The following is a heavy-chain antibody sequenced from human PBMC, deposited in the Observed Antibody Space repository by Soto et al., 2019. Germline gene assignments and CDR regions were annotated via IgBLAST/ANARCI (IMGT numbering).Heavy chain of an antibody. CDR3: CVVKRLDQYSTSGYWFDP. CDR2: IKSKADGETK. CDR1: GFTFSHAW. D-gene: IGHD2-15*01. Sequence: PGGSLRVSCAASGFTFSHAWMSWVRQAPGKGLEWVGRIKSKADGETKDYGAPVRGRFTISRDDAKDTLYLQMNSLRIEDTAVYYCCVVKRLDQYSTSGYWFDPWVPGTLVTVSP. V-gene: IGHV3-15*01. J-gene: IGHJ5*02.